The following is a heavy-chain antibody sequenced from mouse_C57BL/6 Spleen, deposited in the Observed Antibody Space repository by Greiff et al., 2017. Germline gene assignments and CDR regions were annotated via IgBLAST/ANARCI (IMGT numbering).Heavy chain of an antibody. CDR1: GFTFSDYY. J-gene: IGHJ1*03. CDR2: INYDGSST. V-gene: IGHV5-16*01. D-gene: IGHD2-1*01. Sequence: EVQVVESEGGLVQPGSSMKLSCTASGFTFSDYYMAWVRQVPEKGLEWVANINYDGSSTYYLDSLKSRFIISRDNAKNILYLQMSSLKSEDTATYYCARAGNSWYFDVWGTGTTVTVSS. CDR3: ARAGNSWYFDV.